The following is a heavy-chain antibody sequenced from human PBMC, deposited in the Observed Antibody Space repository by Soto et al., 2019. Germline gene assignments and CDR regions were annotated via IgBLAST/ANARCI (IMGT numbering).Heavy chain of an antibody. D-gene: IGHD2-2*01. CDR2: IIPILGIA. CDR3: ARGGVLDCSSTSCYARNDAFDI. J-gene: IGHJ3*02. CDR1: GGTFSSYT. Sequence: QVQLVQSGAEVKKPGSSVKVSCKASGGTFSSYTISWVRQAPGQGLEWMGRIIPILGIANYAQKFQGRVTITADKSTSPAFLGRSSLGSEDTAVYFCARGGVLDCSSTSCYARNDAFDIWGQGTMVTVSS. V-gene: IGHV1-69*02.